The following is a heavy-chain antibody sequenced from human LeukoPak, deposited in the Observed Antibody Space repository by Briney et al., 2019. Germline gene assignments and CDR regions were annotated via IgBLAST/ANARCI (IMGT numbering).Heavy chain of an antibody. CDR3: ARLATMVRGVITPYNWFDP. CDR2: ISAYNGNT. D-gene: IGHD3-10*01. Sequence: ASVKVSCKASGYTFTSYGISWVRQAPGQGLEWMGWISAYNGNTNYAQKLQGRVTMTTDTSTSTAYMELRSLRSDDTAVYYCARLATMVRGVITPYNWFDPWGQGTLVTVSS. CDR1: GYTFTSYG. J-gene: IGHJ5*02. V-gene: IGHV1-18*01.